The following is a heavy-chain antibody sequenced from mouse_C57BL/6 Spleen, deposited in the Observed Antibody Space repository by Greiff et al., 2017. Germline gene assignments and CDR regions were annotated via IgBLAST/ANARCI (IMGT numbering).Heavy chain of an antibody. Sequence: VQLQQSGPELVKPGASVKISCKASGYAFSSSWMNWVKQRPGKGLEWIGRIYPGDGDTNYNGKFKGKATLTADKSSRTAYMQLSSLTSEDSAVYFCARPSYYGYAMDYWGQGTSVTVSS. CDR1: GYAFSSSW. J-gene: IGHJ4*01. CDR2: IYPGDGDT. D-gene: IGHD1-1*01. CDR3: ARPSYYGYAMDY. V-gene: IGHV1-82*01.